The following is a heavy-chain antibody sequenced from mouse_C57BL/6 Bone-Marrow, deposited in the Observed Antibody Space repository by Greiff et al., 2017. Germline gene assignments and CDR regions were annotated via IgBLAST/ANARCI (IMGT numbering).Heavy chain of an antibody. D-gene: IGHD1-1*01. CDR3: ARKTTVVAHWYFDV. CDR2: IHPNSGST. J-gene: IGHJ1*03. CDR1: GYTFTSYW. V-gene: IGHV1-64*01. Sequence: QVHVKQPGAELVKPGASVKLSCKASGYTFTSYWMHWVKQRPGQGLEWIGMIHPNSGSTNYNEKFKSKATLTVDKSSSTAYMQLSSLTSEDSAVYYCARKTTVVAHWYFDVWGTGTTVTVSS.